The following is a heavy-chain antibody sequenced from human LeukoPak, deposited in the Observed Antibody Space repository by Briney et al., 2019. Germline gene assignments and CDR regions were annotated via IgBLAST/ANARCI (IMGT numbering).Heavy chain of an antibody. CDR2: IRSKAFGGIP. CDR3: STALTENGAKYYSDS. CDR1: GFTFGDYA. D-gene: IGHD4/OR15-4a*01. J-gene: IGHJ4*02. Sequence: GRSLRLSCTASGFTFGDYAMSWVRQAPGKGLEWVSLIRSKAFGGIPEYGASVKGRFTVSRDDSQRIAYLQMNSLKTEDTAVYYRSTALTENGAKYYSDSWDQGTLVTVSS. V-gene: IGHV3-49*04.